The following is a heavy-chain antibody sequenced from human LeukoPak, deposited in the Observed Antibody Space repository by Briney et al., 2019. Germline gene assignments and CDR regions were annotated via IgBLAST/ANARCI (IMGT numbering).Heavy chain of an antibody. CDR1: GGSISSYY. CDR2: IYYSGST. J-gene: IGHJ6*03. Sequence: SETLSLTCTVSGGSISSYYWSWIRQPPGKGLEWIGYIYYSGSTNYNPSLKSRVTISVDTSKNQFSLKLSSVTAADTAVYYCARRRYYYYMDVWGKGTTVTVSS. V-gene: IGHV4-59*12. CDR3: ARRRYYYYMDV.